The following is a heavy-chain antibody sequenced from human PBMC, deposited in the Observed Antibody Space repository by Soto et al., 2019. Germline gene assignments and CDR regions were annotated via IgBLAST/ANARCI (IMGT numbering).Heavy chain of an antibody. Sequence: GGSLRLSCAASGFTFSSYGMHWVRQAPGKGLEWVAVISYDGSNKYYADSVKGRFTISRDNSKNTLYLQMNSLRAEDTAVYYCAKEEATDRYFWSGYFGGDWFDPWGQGTLVTVSS. CDR1: GFTFSSYG. CDR3: AKEEATDRYFWSGYFGGDWFDP. D-gene: IGHD3-3*01. V-gene: IGHV3-30*18. J-gene: IGHJ5*02. CDR2: ISYDGSNK.